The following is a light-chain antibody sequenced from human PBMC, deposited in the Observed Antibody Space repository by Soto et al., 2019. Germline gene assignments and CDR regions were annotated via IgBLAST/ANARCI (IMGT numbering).Light chain of an antibody. Sequence: EVVMTQSPATLSVSPGERVTLSCRASRSVNSNLAWYQQRPGQAPRLLIYDVATRATGIAARFSGSGSGTDFTLTISSLQSEDSAVYYCQQRSNWLTFGGGTKVDIK. J-gene: IGKJ4*01. CDR1: RSVNSN. CDR3: QQRSNWLT. CDR2: DVA. V-gene: IGKV3-15*01.